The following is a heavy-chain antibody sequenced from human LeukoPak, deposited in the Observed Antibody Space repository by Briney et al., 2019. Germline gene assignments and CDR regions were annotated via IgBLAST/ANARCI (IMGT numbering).Heavy chain of an antibody. Sequence: NPSETLSLTCDVFGGSFTDYYLTWIRQPPGTGLEWIGEINHSGSTNYNPSLKSRLTISVVTSKNQFSLKLSSVTAADTAVYYCARAGSYGYLRYYYYYMDVWGKGTTVTVSS. D-gene: IGHD5-18*01. J-gene: IGHJ6*03. CDR3: ARAGSYGYLRYYYYYMDV. V-gene: IGHV4-34*01. CDR1: GGSFTDYY. CDR2: INHSGST.